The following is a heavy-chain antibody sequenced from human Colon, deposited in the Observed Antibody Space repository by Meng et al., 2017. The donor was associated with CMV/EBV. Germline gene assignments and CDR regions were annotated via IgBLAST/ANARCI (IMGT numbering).Heavy chain of an antibody. CDR2: ISRSSTHI. V-gene: IGHV3-21*02. CDR3: AREEVGEMAVFDN. J-gene: IGHJ4*02. D-gene: IGHD5-24*01. CDR1: GFTFSSHS. Sequence: VKLWEFGGGLVKPGGSLTLSCTTSGFTFSSHSMNWVRQAPGKGLEWVSSISRSSTHIYYLDSVKGRFTISRDNARNSLYLQMNSLRAEDTAVYYCAREEVGEMAVFDNWGQGTLVTVSS.